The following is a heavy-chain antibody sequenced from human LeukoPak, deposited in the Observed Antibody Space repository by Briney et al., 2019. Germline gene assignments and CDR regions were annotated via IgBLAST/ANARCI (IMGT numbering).Heavy chain of an antibody. Sequence: GGSLRLSCAASGFXFSXXXXXXVXXXPXKXXEWVSSXSSSSSYIYYADSVKGRFTVSRDNAKNSLYLLMNSLRAEDTAVYYCARTTVVTLIDYWGQGTLVTVSS. V-gene: IGHV3-21*01. CDR2: XSSSSSYI. CDR1: GFXFSXXX. J-gene: IGHJ4*02. D-gene: IGHD4-23*01. CDR3: ARTTVVTLIDY.